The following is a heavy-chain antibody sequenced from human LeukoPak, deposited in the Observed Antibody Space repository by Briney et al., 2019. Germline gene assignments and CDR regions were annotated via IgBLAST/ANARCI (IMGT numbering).Heavy chain of an antibody. V-gene: IGHV3-53*01. D-gene: IGHD3-3*01. CDR1: GFTVRSNY. Sequence: GGSLRLSCAASGFTVRSNYMNWVRQAPGKGLEWVSVIYSGGNTYYADSVKGRFTISRDTPKNTLYLQMNSLRAEDTAVYYCARTPDFFFYGMDVWGQGTTVTVSS. CDR2: IYSGGNT. J-gene: IGHJ6*02. CDR3: ARTPDFFFYGMDV.